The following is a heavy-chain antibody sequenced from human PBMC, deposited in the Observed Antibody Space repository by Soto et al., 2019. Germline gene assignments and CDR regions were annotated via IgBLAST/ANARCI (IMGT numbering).Heavy chain of an antibody. J-gene: IGHJ4*02. V-gene: IGHV3-53*04. CDR1: GFTVSSNY. D-gene: IGHD4-17*01. CDR3: ARHYGDYRGNFDY. CDR2: IYSGGST. Sequence: PGGSLRLSCAASGFTVSSNYMSWVRQAPGKGLEWVSVIYSGGSTYYADSVKGRFTISRHNSKNTLYLQMNSLRAEDTAVYYCARHYGDYRGNFDYWGQGTLVTVPQ.